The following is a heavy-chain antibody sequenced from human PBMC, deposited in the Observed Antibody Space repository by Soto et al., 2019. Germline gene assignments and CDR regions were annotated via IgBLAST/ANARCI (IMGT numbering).Heavy chain of an antibody. V-gene: IGHV3-49*03. D-gene: IGHD3-9*01. CDR3: TRASPRLRYFDWPDY. J-gene: IGHJ4*02. Sequence: GGSLRLSCTASGFTFGDYAMSWFRQAPGKGLEWVGFIRSKAYGGTTEYAASVKGRFTISRDDSKSIAYLQMNSLKTEDTAVYYCTRASPRLRYFDWPDYWGQGTLVTVSS. CDR1: GFTFGDYA. CDR2: IRSKAYGGTT.